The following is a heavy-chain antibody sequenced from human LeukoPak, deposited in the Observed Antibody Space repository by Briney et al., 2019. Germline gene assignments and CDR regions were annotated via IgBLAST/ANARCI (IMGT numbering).Heavy chain of an antibody. CDR3: ARGDDILTGLDNAFDI. CDR1: GFTLSSYS. V-gene: IGHV3-21*01. D-gene: IGHD3-9*01. CDR2: ISSSSSYI. J-gene: IGHJ3*02. Sequence: GGSLRLSRAASGFTLSSYSMNWVRQAPGKGLEWVSSISSSSSYIYYADSVKGRFTISRDNAKKSLYLQMNSLRAEDTAVYYCARGDDILTGLDNAFDIWGQGTMVTVSS.